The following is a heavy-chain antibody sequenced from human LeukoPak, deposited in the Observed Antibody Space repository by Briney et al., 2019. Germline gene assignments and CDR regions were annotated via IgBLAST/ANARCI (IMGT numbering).Heavy chain of an antibody. V-gene: IGHV3-7*04. D-gene: IGHD6-13*01. Sequence: PGGSLRLSCAASGFTFSSYWMSWVRQAPGKGLEWVANIKQDGSEKYYVDSVKGRFTISRDNAKNSLYLQMNSLRAEDTAVYYCARALTLPYSSSWYLTYYYYYMDVWGKGTTVTVSS. J-gene: IGHJ6*03. CDR3: ARALTLPYSSSWYLTYYYYYMDV. CDR2: IKQDGSEK. CDR1: GFTFSSYW.